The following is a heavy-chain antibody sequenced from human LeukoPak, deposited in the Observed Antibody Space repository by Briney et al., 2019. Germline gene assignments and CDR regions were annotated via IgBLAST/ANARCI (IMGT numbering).Heavy chain of an antibody. Sequence: ASVKVSCKASGYTFTGYYMHWVRQAPGQGLEWMGWINPNSGGTNYAQKFRGRVTMTRDTSISTAYMELSRLRSDDTAVYYCARGQDSSRNFQHWGQGTLVTVSS. CDR1: GYTFTGYY. J-gene: IGHJ1*01. CDR2: INPNSGGT. V-gene: IGHV1-2*02. D-gene: IGHD6-13*01. CDR3: ARGQDSSRNFQH.